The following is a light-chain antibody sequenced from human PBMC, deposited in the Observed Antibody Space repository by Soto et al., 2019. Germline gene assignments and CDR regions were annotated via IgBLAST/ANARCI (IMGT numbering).Light chain of an antibody. CDR3: CSYAGSNTLV. V-gene: IGLV2-11*01. J-gene: IGLJ2*01. Sequence: QSVLTQPRSVSGSPGQSVTISCTGTSSDVGGYNYVSWYQQHPGKAPKLMIYDVSKRPSGVPDRFSGSKSGNTASLTISGLHAEDEADYYCCSYAGSNTLVFGGGTKVTVL. CDR1: SSDVGGYNY. CDR2: DVS.